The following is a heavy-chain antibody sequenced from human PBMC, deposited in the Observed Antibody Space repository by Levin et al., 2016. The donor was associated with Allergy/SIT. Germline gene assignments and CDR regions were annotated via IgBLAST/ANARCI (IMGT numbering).Heavy chain of an antibody. V-gene: IGHV5-51*01. D-gene: IGHD3-10*01. CDR2: IYPGDSDT. CDR3: ARQGRLYYYYYMDV. Sequence: VRQMPGKGLEWMGIIYPGDSDTRYSPSFQGQVTISADKSISTAYPQWSSLKASDTAMYYCARQGRLYYYYYMDVWGKGTTVTVSS. J-gene: IGHJ6*03.